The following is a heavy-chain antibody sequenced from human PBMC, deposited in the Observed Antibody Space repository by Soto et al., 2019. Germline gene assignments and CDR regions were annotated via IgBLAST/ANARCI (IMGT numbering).Heavy chain of an antibody. D-gene: IGHD5-18*01. CDR1: NGSISSSSYY. Sequence: TSETLSLTCTVSNGSISSSSYYWGWIRQRPGKGVEWIGSIYYSASTSYNPTIKSRVTLSVDTSKNQFSLKLSSVTDEDTAVYYCARAREPEYSSAMFFDIWGQGALVTVSS. V-gene: IGHV4-39*07. J-gene: IGHJ4*02. CDR2: IYYSAST. CDR3: ARAREPEYSSAMFFDI.